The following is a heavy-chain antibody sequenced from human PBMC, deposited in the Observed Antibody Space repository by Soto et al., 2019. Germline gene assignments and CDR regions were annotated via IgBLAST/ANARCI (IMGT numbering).Heavy chain of an antibody. D-gene: IGHD2-15*01. J-gene: IGHJ6*02. V-gene: IGHV4-59*01. Sequence: QLQLQESGPGLVKPSETLSLTCTVSGGSISSYYWSWIRQPPGKGLEWIGYIYYSGSTNYNPSLKSRVTISVDTSKNQFSLKLSSVTAADTAVYYCARDQLGYCSGGSCYLGYYYYGMDVWGQGTTVTVSS. CDR3: ARDQLGYCSGGSCYLGYYYYGMDV. CDR2: IYYSGST. CDR1: GGSISSYY.